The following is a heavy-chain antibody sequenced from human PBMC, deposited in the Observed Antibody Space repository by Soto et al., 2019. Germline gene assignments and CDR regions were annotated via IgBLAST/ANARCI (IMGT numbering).Heavy chain of an antibody. Sequence: LGESLKISCKGSGYSFTSYWIGWVRQMPGKGLEWMGIIYPGDSDTRYSPSFQGQVTISADKSISTAYLQWSSLKASDTAMYYCAIFTLHGGNGGRYYGMDVWGQGTTVTVSS. CDR2: IYPGDSDT. CDR3: AIFTLHGGNGGRYYGMDV. V-gene: IGHV5-51*01. J-gene: IGHJ6*02. D-gene: IGHD2-8*01. CDR1: GYSFTSYW.